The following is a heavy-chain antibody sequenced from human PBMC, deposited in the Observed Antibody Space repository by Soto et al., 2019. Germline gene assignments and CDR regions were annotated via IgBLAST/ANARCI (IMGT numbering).Heavy chain of an antibody. Sequence: GASVKVSCKASGYTFTGHYMHWVRQAPGQGLEWMGWINPNSGGTNYAQKFQGRVTMTRDTSISTAYMELSRLRSDDTAVYYCARDGRRVEMATINWFDPWGQGTLVTVSS. CDR1: GYTFTGHY. V-gene: IGHV1-2*02. CDR3: ARDGRRVEMATINWFDP. J-gene: IGHJ5*02. CDR2: INPNSGGT. D-gene: IGHD5-12*01.